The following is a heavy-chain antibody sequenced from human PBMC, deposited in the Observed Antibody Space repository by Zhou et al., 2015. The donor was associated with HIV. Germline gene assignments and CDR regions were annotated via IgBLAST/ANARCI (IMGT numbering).Heavy chain of an antibody. CDR2: ITPLFGTA. J-gene: IGHJ4*02. CDR3: ASISRGGTIRYFDY. D-gene: IGHD1-14*01. Sequence: QVQLVQSGSEVKKPGSSVKVSCKASGGTLSGSDISWVRQAPGQGLEWMGGITPLFGTANYAQKFQGRVTITADESTSTAYMELSSLRSEDTAVYYCASISRGGTIRYFDYWGQGTLVTVSS. V-gene: IGHV1-69*01. CDR1: GGTLSGSD.